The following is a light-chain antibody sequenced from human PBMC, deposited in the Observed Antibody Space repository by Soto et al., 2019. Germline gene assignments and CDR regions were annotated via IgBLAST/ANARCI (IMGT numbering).Light chain of an antibody. V-gene: IGKV1-39*01. CDR1: QTISGY. Sequence: DIQMTQSPSSLSASVGDIVAIAWVASQTISGYLNWYQQKPGKAPELLIYAASYLGNGVPSRFSGSGSGTYFTLTISSLQPEDLATYYCQQSYTTPLTFGGGTKVDIK. CDR2: AAS. CDR3: QQSYTTPLT. J-gene: IGKJ4*01.